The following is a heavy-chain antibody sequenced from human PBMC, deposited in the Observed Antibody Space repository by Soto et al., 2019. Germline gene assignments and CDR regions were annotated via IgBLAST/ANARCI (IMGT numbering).Heavy chain of an antibody. Sequence: EGQLVESGGGLVKPGGSLRLSCAASGFAFQTYTMEWLRQPPGKGLEWVSSITISGNYIYYADSVKGRFTISRDNGRNSVYLQMNSLRAEDTAVYYCAKVGVLRTNFRWFDLWGQGTLFTVSS. CDR3: AKVGVLRTNFRWFDL. CDR1: GFAFQTYT. J-gene: IGHJ5*02. D-gene: IGHD2-8*01. CDR2: ITISGNYI. V-gene: IGHV3-21*01.